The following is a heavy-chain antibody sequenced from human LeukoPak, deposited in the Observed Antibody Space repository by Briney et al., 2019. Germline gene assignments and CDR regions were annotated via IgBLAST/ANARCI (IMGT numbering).Heavy chain of an antibody. V-gene: IGHV4-39*07. CDR2: IYHSGST. CDR1: GGSISSSSYY. D-gene: IGHD2-21*02. CDR3: AREERAYCGGDCYSFDY. Sequence: PSETLSLTCTVSGGSISSSSYYWGWIRQPPGKGLELIGSIYHSGSTYYNPSLKSRVTISVDTSKNHFSLKLSSVTAADTAVYYCAREERAYCGGDCYSFDYWGQGTLVSVSS. J-gene: IGHJ4*02.